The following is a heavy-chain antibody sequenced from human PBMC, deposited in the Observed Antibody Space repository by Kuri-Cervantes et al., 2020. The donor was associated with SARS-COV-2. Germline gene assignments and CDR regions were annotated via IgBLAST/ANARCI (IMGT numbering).Heavy chain of an antibody. J-gene: IGHJ4*02. CDR3: ARNLETYDFWSGEPDY. CDR1: GFTFSSYA. V-gene: IGHV3-30-3*01. Sequence: GESLKISCAASGFTFSSYAMHWVRQAPGKGLEWVAVISYDGSNKYYADSVKGRFTISRDNSKNTLYLQMNSLRAEDTAAYYCARNLETYDFWSGEPDYWGQGTLVTVSS. CDR2: ISYDGSNK. D-gene: IGHD3-3*01.